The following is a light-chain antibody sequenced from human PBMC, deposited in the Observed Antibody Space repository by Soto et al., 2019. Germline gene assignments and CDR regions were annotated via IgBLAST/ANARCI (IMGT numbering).Light chain of an antibody. Sequence: EIVLTQSPGTLSLSPGERATLSCRASQSVTSSYLAWYQQKPGQAPRLLIYAASSRATGIPDRFSGSGSGTDFTLTISRLEPEDFAVYYCQQYGISPRLTFGGGTKVEIK. CDR2: AAS. V-gene: IGKV3-20*01. J-gene: IGKJ4*01. CDR1: QSVTSSY. CDR3: QQYGISPRLT.